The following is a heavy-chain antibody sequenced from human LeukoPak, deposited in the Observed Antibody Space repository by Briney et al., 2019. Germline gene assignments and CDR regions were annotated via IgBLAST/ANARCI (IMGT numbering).Heavy chain of an antibody. J-gene: IGHJ6*02. D-gene: IGHD6-13*01. CDR2: ISSSGNTI. Sequence: GGSLRLSCAASEFTFTDYYMTWIRQAPGKGLEWVSYISSSGNTIYYAGSVKGRFTISRDNAKNSLYLQMNSLRAEDTAVYYCARITADGYGMDVWGQGTTVTVSS. CDR1: EFTFTDYY. CDR3: ARITADGYGMDV. V-gene: IGHV3-11*01.